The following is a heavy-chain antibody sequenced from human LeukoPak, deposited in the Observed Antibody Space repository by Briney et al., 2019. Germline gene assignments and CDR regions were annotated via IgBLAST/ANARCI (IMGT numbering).Heavy chain of an antibody. CDR1: GFTLSDYD. Sequence: GGSLRLSCAASGFTLSDYDMSWVRQAPGKGLEWVSAISGSGGSTYYADSVKGRFTISRDNSKNTLYLQMNSLRAEDTAVYYCAKDFSLAVAGTWGGQGTLVTVSS. D-gene: IGHD6-19*01. CDR3: AKDFSLAVAGTW. J-gene: IGHJ4*02. CDR2: ISGSGGST. V-gene: IGHV3-23*01.